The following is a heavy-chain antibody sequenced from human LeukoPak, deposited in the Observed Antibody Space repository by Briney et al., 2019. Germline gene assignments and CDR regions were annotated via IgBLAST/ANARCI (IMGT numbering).Heavy chain of an antibody. D-gene: IGHD3-22*01. CDR1: GDSVSRSDSY. J-gene: IGHJ1*01. V-gene: IGHV4-39*01. Sequence: NSSETLSLTCSVSGDSVSRSDSYWDSIRQPPGKGLEWIGTIYYSGRTYYSPSLKSRVTMSVDPSNNQFSLNLRSVTAADTAVYYCARRRYYDGSGYLEWGQGTLLSVSS. CDR2: IYYSGRT. CDR3: ARRRYYDGSGYLE.